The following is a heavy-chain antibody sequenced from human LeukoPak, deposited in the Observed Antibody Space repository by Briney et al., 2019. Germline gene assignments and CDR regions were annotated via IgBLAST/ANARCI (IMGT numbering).Heavy chain of an antibody. CDR2: IYYSGST. D-gene: IGHD1-26*01. CDR1: GGSISSYY. V-gene: IGHV4-59*01. Sequence: PSETLSLTCTVSGGSISSYYWSWIRQPPGKGLEWIGYIYYSGSTNYNPSLKSRVTISVDTSKNQFSLKLSSVTAADTAVYYCFRGSPKHNPLLQERVPIIVGPAKEQVLLEPRSVAAADTAVYYCARALGYSSSWFFFQQWGQGTLVTVSS. J-gene: IGHJ1*01. CDR3: FRGSPKHNPLLQERVPIIVGPAKEQVLLEPRSVAAADTAVYYCARALGYSSSWFFFQQ.